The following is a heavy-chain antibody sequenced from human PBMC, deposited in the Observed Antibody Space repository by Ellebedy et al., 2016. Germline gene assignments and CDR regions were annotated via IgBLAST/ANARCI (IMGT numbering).Heavy chain of an antibody. V-gene: IGHV4-61*02. CDR2: IYTGGNT. D-gene: IGHD3-3*01. CDR1: GDSMNSGASY. CDR3: ATLTIPGGSDF. Sequence: SETLSLTXSVSGDSMNSGASYWSWIRQPAGKALEWIGRIYTGGNTIYNPSLKSRVTMSVDTSKNHFSLELTSVTAADTAVYYCATLTIPGGSDFWGQGTLVTVSS. J-gene: IGHJ4*02.